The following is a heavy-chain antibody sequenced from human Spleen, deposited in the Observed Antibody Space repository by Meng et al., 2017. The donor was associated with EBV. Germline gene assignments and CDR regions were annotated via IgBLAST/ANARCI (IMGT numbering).Heavy chain of an antibody. Sequence: QVQMQGPGPGLVRPSGTLSLTCAVPGDSISSRNWWLWVRQPPGKGLEWIGEVYHAGNINYNPSLESRVTISIDKSKNQFSLNLTSVTAADTAVYYCATYRGHYYFDFWGQGTLVTVSS. V-gene: IGHV4-4*02. CDR2: VYHAGNI. J-gene: IGHJ4*02. CDR1: GDSISSRNW. D-gene: IGHD3-16*02. CDR3: ATYRGHYYFDF.